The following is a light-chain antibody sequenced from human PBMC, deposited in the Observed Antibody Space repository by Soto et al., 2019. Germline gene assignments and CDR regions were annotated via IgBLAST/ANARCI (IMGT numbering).Light chain of an antibody. CDR3: QQYNDNWT. CDR1: QSISSW. CDR2: KAS. J-gene: IGKJ1*01. Sequence: DIQMTQSPSTLSASVGDRVTITCRASQSISSWLAWYQQKPGKAPKLLIYKASTLQSGVPSRFSGSGSGTEFTLAISSLQPDYFATYYCQQYNDNWTFGQGTKLEIK. V-gene: IGKV1-5*03.